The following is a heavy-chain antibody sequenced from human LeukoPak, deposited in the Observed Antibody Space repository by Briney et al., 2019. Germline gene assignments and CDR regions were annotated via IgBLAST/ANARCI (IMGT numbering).Heavy chain of an antibody. CDR1: GLTFSSYS. J-gene: IGHJ6*02. CDR2: ISSSSSYI. CDR3: ARDPGDIVVVPAEEHYYYYGMDV. V-gene: IGHV3-21*01. D-gene: IGHD2-2*01. Sequence: GGSLRLSCAASGLTFSSYSMNWVRQAPGKGLEWVSSISSSSSYIYYADSVKGRFTISRDNAKNSLYLQMNSLRAEDTAVYYCARDPGDIVVVPAEEHYYYYGMDVWGQGTTVTVSS.